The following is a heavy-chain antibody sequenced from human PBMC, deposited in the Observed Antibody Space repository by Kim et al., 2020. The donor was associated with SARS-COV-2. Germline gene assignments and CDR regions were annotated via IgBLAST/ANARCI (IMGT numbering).Heavy chain of an antibody. V-gene: IGHV4-34*01. J-gene: IGHJ6*03. Sequence: SRVTISVDTSKNQFSLKLSSVTAADTAVYYCARASSGWFSYYYYYYMDVWGKGTTVTVSS. D-gene: IGHD6-19*01. CDR3: ARASSGWFSYYYYYYMDV.